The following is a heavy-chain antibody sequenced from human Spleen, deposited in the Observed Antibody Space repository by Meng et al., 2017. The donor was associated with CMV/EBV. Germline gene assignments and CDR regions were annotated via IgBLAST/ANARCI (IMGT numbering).Heavy chain of an antibody. Sequence: GGSLRLSCAPSAFTFSGYSMNWVRPAPGKGLEWVSYISSGNTNIYYADSVKGRFTISRDKAKNSLFLQMNSLRVEDTAVYYCASPKGGGYHFFDYWGQGTLVTVSS. J-gene: IGHJ4*02. V-gene: IGHV3-48*01. CDR2: ISSGNTNI. CDR3: ASPKGGGYHFFDY. D-gene: IGHD5-12*01. CDR1: AFTFSGYS.